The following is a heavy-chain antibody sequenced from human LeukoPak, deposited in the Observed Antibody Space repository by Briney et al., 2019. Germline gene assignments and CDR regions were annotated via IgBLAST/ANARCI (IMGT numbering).Heavy chain of an antibody. Sequence: VASVKVSCKASGYTFTSYAMNWVRQVPGQGLEWMGWISAYNGNTNYAQKLQGRVTMTTDTSTSTAYMELRSLRSDDTAVYYCARGVVYCTNGVCYTDYMDVWGKGTTVTVSS. CDR1: GYTFTSYA. V-gene: IGHV1-18*01. CDR3: ARGVVYCTNGVCYTDYMDV. D-gene: IGHD2-8*01. CDR2: ISAYNGNT. J-gene: IGHJ6*03.